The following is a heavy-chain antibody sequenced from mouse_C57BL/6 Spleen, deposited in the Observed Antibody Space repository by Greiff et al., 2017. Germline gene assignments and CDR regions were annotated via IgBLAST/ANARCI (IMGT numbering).Heavy chain of an antibody. Sequence: QVQLQQSGPELVKPGASVKISCTASGYAFSSSWMNWVKQRPGKGLEWIGRIYPGDGDTNYNGKFKGKSTLTADKSSSTAYMQLSSLTSEDSAVYFCAREPLADWGQGTLVTVSA. V-gene: IGHV1-82*01. CDR2: IYPGDGDT. CDR1: GYAFSSSW. J-gene: IGHJ3*01. CDR3: AREPLAD.